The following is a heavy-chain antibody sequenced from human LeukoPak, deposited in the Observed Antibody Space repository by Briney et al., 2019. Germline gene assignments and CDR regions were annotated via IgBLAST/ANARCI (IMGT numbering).Heavy chain of an antibody. Sequence: SETLSLTCTVSGGSISSYFWSWIRQPPGKGLEWIGYIFYNGSTNYNPSLKSLVTISVDTSKNQFSLKLSSVTAADTAVYYCARGAPLTTAVTRGNYMDVWGKGTTVTVSS. CDR2: IFYNGST. D-gene: IGHD4-23*01. J-gene: IGHJ6*03. CDR3: ARGAPLTTAVTRGNYMDV. V-gene: IGHV4-59*01. CDR1: GGSISSYF.